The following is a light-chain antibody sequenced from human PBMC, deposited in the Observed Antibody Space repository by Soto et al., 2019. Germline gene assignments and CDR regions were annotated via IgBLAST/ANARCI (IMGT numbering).Light chain of an antibody. V-gene: IGKV3-15*01. CDR1: QNVHSD. Sequence: EVVMTQSPDTLSVSPGDGATLSCRASQNVHSDLAWYQQKPGQAPRLVIYDTSTRATDIPVRFTGGGSWTEFTLTISSLKSEDFAVYYCQQYNNWPLTFGGGTKVEIK. J-gene: IGKJ4*01. CDR3: QQYNNWPLT. CDR2: DTS.